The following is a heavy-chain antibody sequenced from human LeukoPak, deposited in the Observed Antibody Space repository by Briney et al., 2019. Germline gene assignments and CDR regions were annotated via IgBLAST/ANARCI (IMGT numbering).Heavy chain of an antibody. CDR1: GASITNSLYY. D-gene: IGHD3-10*01. CDR2: VCYTGST. J-gene: IGHJ4*02. V-gene: IGHV4-39*01. CDR3: ARQDFGSGIVPGY. Sequence: SETLSLTCTVSGASITNSLYYWGWIRQPPGKGLEWIATVCYTGSTYYNPSLKSRVTISIDTSKSHFSLKLRSVTAADMAVYYCARQDFGSGIVPGYWGQGTLVTVSS.